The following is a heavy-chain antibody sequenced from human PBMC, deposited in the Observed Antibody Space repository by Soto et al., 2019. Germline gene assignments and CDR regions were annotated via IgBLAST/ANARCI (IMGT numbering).Heavy chain of an antibody. D-gene: IGHD6-13*01. J-gene: IGHJ4*02. Sequence: QVQLQESGPGLVKPSETLSLTCTVSGGSINNYYRSWIRQPAGKGLTWIGRIYSTGNTNYNPPLRSRVTMSVDPSKNQISLKLSSVTAADTAVYYCARDRYSSNWYHFDSWGQGTLVTVSS. CDR2: IYSTGNT. CDR1: GGSINNYY. V-gene: IGHV4-4*07. CDR3: ARDRYSSNWYHFDS.